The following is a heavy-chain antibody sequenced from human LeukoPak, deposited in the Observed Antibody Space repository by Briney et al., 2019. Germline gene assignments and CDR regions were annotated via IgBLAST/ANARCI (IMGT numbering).Heavy chain of an antibody. J-gene: IGHJ5*02. CDR2: INPNSGGT. V-gene: IGHV1-2*02. D-gene: IGHD2-15*01. Sequence: ASVKVSCKASGYTFTGYYMHWVRQAPGQGLEWMGWINPNSGGTNYAQKFQGRVTMTRDTSISTAYMELSRLRSDDTAVYYCARDRGGCSGGSCYSPLLYNWFDPWGQGTLVTVSS. CDR1: GYTFTGYY. CDR3: ARDRGGCSGGSCYSPLLYNWFDP.